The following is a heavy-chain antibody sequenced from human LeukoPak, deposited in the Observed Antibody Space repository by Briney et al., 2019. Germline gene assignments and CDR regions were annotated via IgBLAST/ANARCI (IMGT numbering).Heavy chain of an antibody. V-gene: IGHV3-21*01. D-gene: IGHD2-2*01. Sequence: GGSLRLSCAASGFTCSSYSMNLVRQAPGKGLEWVSSISSSSSYIYYADSVKGRFTISRDNAKNSLYLQMNSLRAEDTAVYYCARDTVVPAAFDYWGQGTLVTVSS. CDR2: ISSSSSYI. CDR3: ARDTVVPAAFDY. J-gene: IGHJ4*02. CDR1: GFTCSSYS.